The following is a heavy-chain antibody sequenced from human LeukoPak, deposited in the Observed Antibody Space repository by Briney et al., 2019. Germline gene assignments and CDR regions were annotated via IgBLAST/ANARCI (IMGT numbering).Heavy chain of an antibody. CDR2: IYYSGST. CDR3: AREDYVWGTLLDY. V-gene: IGHV4-39*07. D-gene: IGHD3-16*01. J-gene: IGHJ4*02. CDR1: GGSISSGGYY. Sequence: SETLSLTCSVSGGSISSGGYYWSWIRQPPGQALEWIGSIYYSGSTYYNPSLKSRVTISVDTSKNQFSLKLSSVAAADTAVYYCAREDYVWGTLLDYWGQGTLVTVSS.